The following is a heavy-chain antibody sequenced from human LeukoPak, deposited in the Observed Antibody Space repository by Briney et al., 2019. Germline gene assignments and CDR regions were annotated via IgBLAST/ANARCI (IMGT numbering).Heavy chain of an antibody. Sequence: PSETLSLTRXXXXXXFXGYXWSWIRQPPGKGLEWIGEINHSGSTNYNPSLKSRVTISVDTSKNQFSLKLSSVTAADTAVYYCARARFLEWHFDYWGQGTLVTVSS. J-gene: IGHJ4*02. V-gene: IGHV4-34*01. CDR2: INHSGST. CDR1: XXXFXGYX. CDR3: ARARFLEWHFDY. D-gene: IGHD3-3*01.